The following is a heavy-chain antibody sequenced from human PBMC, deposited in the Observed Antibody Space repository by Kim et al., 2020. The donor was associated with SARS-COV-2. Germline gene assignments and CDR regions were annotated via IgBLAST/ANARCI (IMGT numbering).Heavy chain of an antibody. CDR3: AGTLSGTAAAGNFDY. Sequence: GGSLRLSCAASGFTFSDYYMSWIRQAPGKGLEWVSYISSSSSYTNYADSVKGRFTISRDNAKNSLNLQMNSLRAEDTAVYYCAGTLSGTAAAGNFDYWGQGALLTVSS. CDR2: ISSSSSYT. D-gene: IGHD6-13*01. V-gene: IGHV3-11*06. CDR1: GFTFSDYY. J-gene: IGHJ4*02.